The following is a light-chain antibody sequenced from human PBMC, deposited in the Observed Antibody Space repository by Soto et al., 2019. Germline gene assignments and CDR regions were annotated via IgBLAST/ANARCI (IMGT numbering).Light chain of an antibody. CDR2: GAS. CDR1: QSVSNNY. J-gene: IGKJ1*01. Sequence: EIVLTQSPGPLSLSPGERATLSCRASQSVSNNYLAWYQQQPGQAPRLLIYGASNRATGIPDRFSGGGSGTVFTLTISRLEPEYVAVYYCQQYGSSGTLGQGTKVDIK. CDR3: QQYGSSGT. V-gene: IGKV3-20*01.